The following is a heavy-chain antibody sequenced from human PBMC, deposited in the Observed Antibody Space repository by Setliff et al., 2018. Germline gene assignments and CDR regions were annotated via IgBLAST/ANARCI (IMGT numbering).Heavy chain of an antibody. D-gene: IGHD3-9*01. CDR2: INDSGTT. CDR3: ARERYFDWFFED. V-gene: IGHV4-34*01. J-gene: IGHJ4*01. Sequence: SETLSLTCTVYGGSFSNYYWGWIRQSPGKGLEWIGEINDSGTTNYSPSLKSRVTISRDTSTNQFSLKLGSVTAADTAVYYCARERYFDWFFEDWGHGTLVTVSS. CDR1: GGSFSNYY.